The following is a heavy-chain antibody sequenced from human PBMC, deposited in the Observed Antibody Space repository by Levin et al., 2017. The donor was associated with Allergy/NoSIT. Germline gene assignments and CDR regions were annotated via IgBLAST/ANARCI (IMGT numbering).Heavy chain of an antibody. CDR2: IIPILGIA. V-gene: IGHV1-69*04. Sequence: GASVKVSCKASGGTFSSYTISWVRQAPGQGLEWMGRIIPILGIANYAQKFQGRVTITADKSTSTAYMELSSLRSEDTAVYYCAIEIFSSIAAAGSLDYWGQGTLVTVSS. CDR1: GGTFSSYT. CDR3: AIEIFSSIAAAGSLDY. D-gene: IGHD6-13*01. J-gene: IGHJ4*02.